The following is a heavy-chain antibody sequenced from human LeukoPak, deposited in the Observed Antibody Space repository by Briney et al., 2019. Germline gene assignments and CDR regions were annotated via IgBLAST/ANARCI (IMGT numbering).Heavy chain of an antibody. V-gene: IGHV1-69*04. J-gene: IGHJ4*02. CDR1: GGTFSSYA. Sequence: ASVKVSCKASGGTFSSYAISWVRQAPGQGLEWMGRIIPILGIANYAQKFQGRVTITADKSTSTAYMELSSLRSEDTAVYYCARDIVATFYFDYWGQGTLVAVSS. CDR2: IIPILGIA. D-gene: IGHD5-12*01. CDR3: ARDIVATFYFDY.